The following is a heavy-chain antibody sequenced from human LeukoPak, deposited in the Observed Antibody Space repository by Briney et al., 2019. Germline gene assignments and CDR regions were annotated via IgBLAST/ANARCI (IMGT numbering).Heavy chain of an antibody. D-gene: IGHD2-15*01. CDR3: ARGSCGGRCNGDWFDP. J-gene: IGHJ5*02. V-gene: IGHV4-4*07. Sequence: SSETLSLTCTVSGGSISSYYWSWIRQPAGKGLEWIGRIYTSGSTNYNPSLKSRVTMSVDTSKNQFSLKLSSVTAADTAVYYCARGSCGGRCNGDWFDPWGQGTLVTVSS. CDR1: GGSISSYY. CDR2: IYTSGST.